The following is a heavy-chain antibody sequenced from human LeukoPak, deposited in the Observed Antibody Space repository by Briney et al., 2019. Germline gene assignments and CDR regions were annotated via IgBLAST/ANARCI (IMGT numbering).Heavy chain of an antibody. CDR3: ALRSGYNHFEY. Sequence: PGGSLRLSCAASGFTFSNYAMSWVRQAPGKGLEWVSTISEVAINTYYADSVKGRFTISRDNSKNTLYLQMSSLRAEDTAVYYCALRSGYNHFEYWGQGTLVTVSS. D-gene: IGHD3-22*01. CDR1: GFTFSNYA. J-gene: IGHJ4*02. CDR2: ISEVAINT. V-gene: IGHV3-23*01.